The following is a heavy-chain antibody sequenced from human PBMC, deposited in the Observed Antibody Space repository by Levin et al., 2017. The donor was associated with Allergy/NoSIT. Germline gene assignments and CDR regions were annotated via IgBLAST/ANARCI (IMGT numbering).Heavy chain of an antibody. D-gene: IGHD3-10*01. Sequence: SQTLSLTCTVSGGSISSSSYYWGWIRQPPGKGLEWIGSIYYSGSTYYNPSLKSRVTISVDTSKNQFSLKLSSVTAADTAVYYCARRGTRMRYYFDYWGQGTLVTVSS. V-gene: IGHV4-39*01. CDR2: IYYSGST. CDR3: ARRGTRMRYYFDY. J-gene: IGHJ4*02. CDR1: GGSISSSSYY.